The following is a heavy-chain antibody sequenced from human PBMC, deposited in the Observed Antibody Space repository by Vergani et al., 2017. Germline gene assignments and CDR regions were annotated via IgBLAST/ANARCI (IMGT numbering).Heavy chain of an antibody. CDR1: GFTFSNFG. CDR2: IGKDGINT. CDR3: AXYLRDSTDGLPDS. J-gene: IGHJ4*02. D-gene: IGHD2-21*02. V-gene: IGHV3-30*02. Sequence: QVQLVESAGGVVQPGGSLRLSCAASGFTFSNFGMHWIRQAPGKGLEWLAYIGKDGINTRYRNAVKGRFTVTRDNSKDILYLQMDSLRSEDTAVYYCAXYLRDSTDGLPDSWCPGTLVIVSS.